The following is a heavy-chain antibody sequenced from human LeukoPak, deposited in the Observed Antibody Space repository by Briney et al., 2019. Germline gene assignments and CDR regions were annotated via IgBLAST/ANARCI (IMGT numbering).Heavy chain of an antibody. D-gene: IGHD6-19*01. V-gene: IGHV4-39*02. CDR2: IYYSGAN. CDR1: GGSISSSSYY. Sequence: SETLSLTCTVSGGSISSSSYYWGWVRQSPGKGLEWIGSIYYSGANHYNPSLKSRVTMSVDTSKNQFSLKLTSATATDTAVYYCVRVRGYWLVRGYLDYWGQGTPVTVSS. CDR3: VRVRGYWLVRGYLDY. J-gene: IGHJ4*02.